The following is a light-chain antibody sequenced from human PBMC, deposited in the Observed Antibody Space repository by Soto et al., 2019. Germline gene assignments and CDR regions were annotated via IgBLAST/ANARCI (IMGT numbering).Light chain of an antibody. CDR2: RAS. Sequence: QMTPYPSTLSASVGDRVTITCRASPSISSWLAWYQQKPGEAPKLLISRASTLQSGVPPGVSGSGYGTELTLTISGLQPDDVATYYWHLYERYPMSFGGGTKGHI. CDR1: PSISSW. V-gene: IGKV1-5*03. CDR3: HLYERYPMS. J-gene: IGKJ4*01.